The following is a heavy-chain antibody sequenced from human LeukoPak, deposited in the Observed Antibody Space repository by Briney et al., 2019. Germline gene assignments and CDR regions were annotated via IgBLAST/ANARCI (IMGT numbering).Heavy chain of an antibody. CDR3: ARDGNDGFFDY. CDR1: GFTFSSYA. J-gene: IGHJ4*02. Sequence: PGGSLRLSCAASGFTFSSYAMHWVRQAPGKGLEWVAVISYDGSNKYYADSVKGRFTISRDNSKHTLYLQMNSLRAEDTAVYYCARDGNDGFFDYWGQGTLVTVSS. V-gene: IGHV3-30*04. CDR2: ISYDGSNK. D-gene: IGHD3-10*01.